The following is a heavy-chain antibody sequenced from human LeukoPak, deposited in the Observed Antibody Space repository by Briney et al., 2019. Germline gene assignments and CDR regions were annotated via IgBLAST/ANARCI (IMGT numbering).Heavy chain of an antibody. D-gene: IGHD5-24*01. CDR1: GYTFTSYD. CDR2: MNPNSSNT. J-gene: IGHJ6*03. Sequence: ASVKVSCKASGYTFTSYDINWVRQATGQGLEWMGWMNPNSSNTGYAQKFQGRVTITRNTSISTAYMELSSLRSEDTAVYYCARGGMMATAYYYMDVWGKGTTVTVSS. V-gene: IGHV1-8*03. CDR3: ARGGMMATAYYYMDV.